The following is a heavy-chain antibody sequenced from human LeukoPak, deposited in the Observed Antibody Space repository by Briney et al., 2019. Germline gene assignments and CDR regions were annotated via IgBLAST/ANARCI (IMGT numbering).Heavy chain of an antibody. CDR2: IYYSGST. Sequence: SETLSLTCTVSGDSVSSGNYFWSWIRQPPGKGLEWIGYIYYSGSTNYNPSLKSRVTISVDTSKNQFSLKLSSVTAADTAVYYCAREGYSSSSGYYYGMDVWGQGTTVTVSS. J-gene: IGHJ6*02. CDR3: AREGYSSSSGYYYGMDV. D-gene: IGHD6-6*01. V-gene: IGHV4-61*01. CDR1: GDSVSSGNYF.